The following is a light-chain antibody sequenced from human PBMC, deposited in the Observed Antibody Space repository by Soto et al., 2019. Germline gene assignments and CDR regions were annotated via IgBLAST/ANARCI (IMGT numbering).Light chain of an antibody. CDR2: GAS. CDR1: QSVSSSY. V-gene: IGKV3-20*01. Sequence: EIVLTQSPGTLSLSPGERATLSCRASQSVSSSYLAWYQQKPGQAPRLRIYGASSRATGIPDRFSGDGSGTDFTLAISRLEPEDVAVYYCQHHCCSPPRTFGQGTKVELK. J-gene: IGKJ1*01. CDR3: QHHCCSPPRT.